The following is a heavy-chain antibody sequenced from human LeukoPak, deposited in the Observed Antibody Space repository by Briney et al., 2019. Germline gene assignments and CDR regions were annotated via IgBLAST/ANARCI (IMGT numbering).Heavy chain of an antibody. CDR1: GFTFSSYW. CDR3: ATGLRGPDY. CDR2: IDNDAYSS. J-gene: IGHJ4*02. Sequence: GGSLRLSCAASGFTFSSYWMHWVRQAPGKGLVWVARIDNDAYSSVYADSVKGRFTISRDNSKNTMFLQMNRLRDEDTAVYYCATGLRGPDYWGQGTLVTVSS. V-gene: IGHV3-74*01.